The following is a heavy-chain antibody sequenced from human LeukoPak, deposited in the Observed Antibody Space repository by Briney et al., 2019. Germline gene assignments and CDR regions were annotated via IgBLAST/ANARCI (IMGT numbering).Heavy chain of an antibody. CDR2: ISYDGSNK. J-gene: IGHJ4*02. CDR1: GFTFSSYA. D-gene: IGHD5-18*01. CDR3: ARGRIQLWIQVD. V-gene: IGHV3-30-3*01. Sequence: PGGSLRLSCAASGFTFSSYAMHWVRQAPGKGLEWVAVISYDGSNKYYADSVKGRFTISRDNSKNTLYLQMNSLRAEDTAVHYCARGRIQLWIQVDWGQGTLVTVSS.